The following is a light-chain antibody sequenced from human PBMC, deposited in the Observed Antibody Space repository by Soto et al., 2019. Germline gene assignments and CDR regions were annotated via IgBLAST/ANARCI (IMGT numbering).Light chain of an antibody. CDR2: DAS. Sequence: DIQMSQSPSSLSASVGDRVTITCQANQDISNYLNWYQHKPGKPPKLLIYDASNLETGVPSRFSGNKSGTAFTFTITSLQPEDIATYYCQQYDNLPFSFGGGTKVEIK. CDR3: QQYDNLPFS. V-gene: IGKV1-33*01. CDR1: QDISNY. J-gene: IGKJ4*01.